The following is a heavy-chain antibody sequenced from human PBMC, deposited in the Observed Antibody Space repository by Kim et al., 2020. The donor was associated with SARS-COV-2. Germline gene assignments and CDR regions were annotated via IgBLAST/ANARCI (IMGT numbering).Heavy chain of an antibody. Sequence: GGSLRLSCAASGFTFSNYAMSWVRQAPGKGLEWVAVIHSGGTTTYYADSVKGRFTISRDNSKNTMYLQMNSLRAEDTALYYCAKDVVILRTIGRSEKHDYWGQGTLLTVSS. J-gene: IGHJ4*02. V-gene: IGHV3-23*03. CDR1: GFTFSNYA. D-gene: IGHD3-3*01. CDR3: AKDVVILRTIGRSEKHDY. CDR2: IHSGGTTT.